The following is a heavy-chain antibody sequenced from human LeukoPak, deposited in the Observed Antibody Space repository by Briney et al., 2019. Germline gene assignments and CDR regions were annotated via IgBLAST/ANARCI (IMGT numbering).Heavy chain of an antibody. CDR1: GYTFTGYY. J-gene: IGHJ6*02. CDR2: INPNSGGT. D-gene: IGHD7-27*01. V-gene: IGHV1-2*02. Sequence: ASVKVSCKASGYTFTGYYMHWVRQAPGQGLEWMGWINPNSGGTNYAQKFQGRVTMTRDTSISTAYMELSRLRPDDTAVYYCARSPTGAYYGMDVWGQGTTVTVSS. CDR3: ARSPTGAYYGMDV.